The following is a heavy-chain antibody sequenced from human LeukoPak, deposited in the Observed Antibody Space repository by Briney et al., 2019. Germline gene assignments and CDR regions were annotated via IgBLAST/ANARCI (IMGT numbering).Heavy chain of an antibody. Sequence: GGSLRLSCAASGFTFSNVWMSWVRQAPGKGLEWVSGITGSGDTTFYADSVKGRFTISRDNSKNTLYLQMHSLRAEDTAVYFCAKYYYDSTRQGMDVWGQGTTVKVS. D-gene: IGHD3-22*01. CDR1: GFTFSNVW. CDR2: ITGSGDTT. CDR3: AKYYYDSTRQGMDV. V-gene: IGHV3-23*01. J-gene: IGHJ6*02.